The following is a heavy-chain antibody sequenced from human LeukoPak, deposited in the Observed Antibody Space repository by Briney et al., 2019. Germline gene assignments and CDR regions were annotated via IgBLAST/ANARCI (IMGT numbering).Heavy chain of an antibody. J-gene: IGHJ5*02. CDR3: TRDSGTYNWFDP. V-gene: IGHV3-73*01. Sequence: GGSLRLSCAASGFTFSGSAIHWVRQSSGKGLEWVGQIDKKDKGYATATAYSASVKGRFTISRDDSINTAYLQMKSLKTEDTALYYCTRDSGTYNWFDPWGQGTLVTVSS. CDR1: GFTFSGSA. CDR2: IDKKDKGYATAT. D-gene: IGHD1-26*01.